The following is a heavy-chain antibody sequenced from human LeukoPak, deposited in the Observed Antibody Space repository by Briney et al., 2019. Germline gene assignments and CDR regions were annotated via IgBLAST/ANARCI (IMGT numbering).Heavy chain of an antibody. V-gene: IGHV3-21*01. D-gene: IGHD1-1*01. CDR2: ITSTSSYM. CDR3: ARGKNEREVDH. CDR1: GFTFGSYS. J-gene: IGHJ4*02. Sequence: PGGSLRLSCAASGFTFGSYSINWVRQAPGKGLEWVSSITSTSSYMYYADSVKGRFTIYRDNAKNSLYLQMSNLRAEDTAIYYSARGKNEREVDHWAQGALVTVSS.